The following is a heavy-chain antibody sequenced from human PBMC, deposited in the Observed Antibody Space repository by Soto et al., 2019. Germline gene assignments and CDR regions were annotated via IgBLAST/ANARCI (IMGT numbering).Heavy chain of an antibody. Sequence: QVQLVQSGAEVKKPGSSVTVSCKTSGGTFSKDAINWVRQAPGQGLEWMGLLIPVFGSPIYAQKFQGRIRITADESTSTAFMDLSSIRSEDTAVYYCTRVLGYTFEPGKTRYYAMDVWGQGTTVSVS. CDR1: GGTFSKDA. CDR2: LIPVFGSP. D-gene: IGHD5-18*01. V-gene: IGHV1-69*01. CDR3: TRVLGYTFEPGKTRYYAMDV. J-gene: IGHJ6*02.